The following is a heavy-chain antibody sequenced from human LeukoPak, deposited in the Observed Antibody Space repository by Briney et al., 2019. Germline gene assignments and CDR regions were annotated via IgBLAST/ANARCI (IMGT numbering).Heavy chain of an antibody. CDR1: GFTFSSYW. Sequence: GGSLRLSCAASGFTFSSYWMHWVRQAPGKGLVWVSRINSGGSSTSYADSVKGRFTISRDNVKNTLYLQMNSLRAEDTAVYYCARGGDDYYDSSGYYLEYFQHWGQGTLVTVSS. CDR2: INSGGSST. V-gene: IGHV3-74*01. J-gene: IGHJ1*01. CDR3: ARGGDDYYDSSGYYLEYFQH. D-gene: IGHD3-22*01.